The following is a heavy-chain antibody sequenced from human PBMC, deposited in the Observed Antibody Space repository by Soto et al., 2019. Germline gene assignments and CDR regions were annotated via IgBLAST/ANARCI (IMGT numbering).Heavy chain of an antibody. Sequence: EVQLVESGGGLVQPGGSLRLSCVDSGFTFNYYWMHWVRQAPGEGLMWFSRLQTDGSHPDYADSVKGRFTISRDNAKNTLYLQMSNRPDEETAVYYCARGGDPDYLGQGTLVTVSS. CDR2: LQTDGSHP. CDR1: GFTFNYYW. J-gene: IGHJ4*02. CDR3: ARGGDPDY. V-gene: IGHV3-74*01. D-gene: IGHD2-21*02.